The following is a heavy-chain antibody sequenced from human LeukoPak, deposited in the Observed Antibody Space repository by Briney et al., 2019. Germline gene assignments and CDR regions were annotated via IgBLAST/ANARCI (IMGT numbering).Heavy chain of an antibody. V-gene: IGHV4-34*01. J-gene: IGHJ2*01. Sequence: PSETLSLTCAVYGGSFSGYYWSWIRQPPGKGLEWIGEINHSGSTNYNPSLKSRVTISVDTSKNQFSLKLSSVTAADTAVYYCARSGNIAPRPTLYWYFDLWGRGTLVTVSS. D-gene: IGHD6-6*01. CDR2: INHSGST. CDR3: ARSGNIAPRPTLYWYFDL. CDR1: GGSFSGYY.